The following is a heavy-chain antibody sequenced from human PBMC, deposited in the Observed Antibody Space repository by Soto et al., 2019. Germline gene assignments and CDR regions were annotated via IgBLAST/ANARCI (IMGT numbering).Heavy chain of an antibody. J-gene: IGHJ3*02. V-gene: IGHV3-48*02. D-gene: IGHD1-26*01. Sequence: SLRLSCAPSGFTFNSYSMNWVRQAPWQGLEWLSYINSRSTSIYYADSVKCRCISSRDNAKIPLYSQMNPLGDEKTARYFWAGAATMSDDAFDTCRQGTTV. CDR1: GFTFNSYS. CDR2: INSRSTSI. CDR3: AGAATMSDDAFDT.